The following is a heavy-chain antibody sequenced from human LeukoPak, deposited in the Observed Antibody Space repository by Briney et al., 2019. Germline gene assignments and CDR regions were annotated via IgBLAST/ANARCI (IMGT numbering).Heavy chain of an antibody. Sequence: PSETLSLTCTVSGYSISSGYYWGWIRQPPGKGLEWIGSIYHSGSTYYNPSLKSRVTISVDTSKNQFSLKLSSVTAADTAVYYCARDHPADYWGQGTLVTVSS. J-gene: IGHJ4*02. CDR3: ARDHPADY. CDR1: GYSISSGYY. CDR2: IYHSGST. V-gene: IGHV4-38-2*02.